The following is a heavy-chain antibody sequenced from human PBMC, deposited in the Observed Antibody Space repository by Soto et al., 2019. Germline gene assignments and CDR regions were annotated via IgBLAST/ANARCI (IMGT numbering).Heavy chain of an antibody. CDR1: GGSISSGGYY. V-gene: IGHV4-31*03. J-gene: IGHJ4*02. Sequence: SETLSLTCTVSGGSISSGGYYWSWIRQHPGKGLEWIGYIYYSGSTYYNPSLKSRVTISVDTSKNQFSLKLSSVTAADTAVYYCAREGTYYDFWSGYYSHGPRYYFDYRGQGTLVTVSS. CDR3: AREGTYYDFWSGYYSHGPRYYFDY. D-gene: IGHD3-3*01. CDR2: IYYSGST.